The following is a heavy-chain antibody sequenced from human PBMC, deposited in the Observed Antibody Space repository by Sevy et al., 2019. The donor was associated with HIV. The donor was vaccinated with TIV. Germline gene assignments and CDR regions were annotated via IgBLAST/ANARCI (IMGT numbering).Heavy chain of an antibody. Sequence: ASVKVSCKASGYTFTSYGISWVRQAPGQGLEWMGWISAYYGNTNYAQKLQGRVTMTTDTSTSTAYMELRSLRSDDTAVYYCARGEEGIAAAGTQDSYYGMDVWDQGTTVTVSS. CDR2: ISAYYGNT. V-gene: IGHV1-18*01. J-gene: IGHJ6*02. CDR1: GYTFTSYG. CDR3: ARGEEGIAAAGTQDSYYGMDV. D-gene: IGHD6-13*01.